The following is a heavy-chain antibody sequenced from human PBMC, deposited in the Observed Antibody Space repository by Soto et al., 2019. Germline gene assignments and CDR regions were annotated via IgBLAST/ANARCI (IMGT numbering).Heavy chain of an antibody. Sequence: PGGSLRLSCAASGFTFSNYYMHWVRQAPGKGPVWVSRISSDGTTTTYADSVKGRFTISRDNAKNTLYLQVNSLRADDTAVYYCARVPNGDSSGCYSYFDLWGQGAPVTVSS. CDR2: ISSDGTTT. D-gene: IGHD3-22*01. CDR3: ARVPNGDSSGCYSYFDL. CDR1: GFTFSNYY. J-gene: IGHJ4*02. V-gene: IGHV3-74*01.